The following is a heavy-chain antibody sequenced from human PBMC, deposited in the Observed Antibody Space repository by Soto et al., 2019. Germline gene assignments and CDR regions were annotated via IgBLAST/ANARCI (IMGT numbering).Heavy chain of an antibody. D-gene: IGHD3-9*01. V-gene: IGHV1-69*13. CDR1: GGTFSSYA. Sequence: SVKVSCKASGGTFSSYAISWVRQAPGQGLEWMGGIIPIFGTANYAQKFQGRVTITADESTSTAYMELSSLRSEDTAVYYCARGVLRYFDWSANYYYFDYWGQGTLVTVSS. CDR2: IIPIFGTA. CDR3: ARGVLRYFDWSANYYYFDY. J-gene: IGHJ4*02.